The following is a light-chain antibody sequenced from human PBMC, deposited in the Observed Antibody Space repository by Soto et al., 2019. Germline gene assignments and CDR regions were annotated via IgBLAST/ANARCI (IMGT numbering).Light chain of an antibody. V-gene: IGKV1-5*03. J-gene: IGKJ1*01. Sequence: DIQMTQSPSTLSASVGDRVTITCRASQSISTWLAWYQQEPGKAPKLLIHKASSLQSGVPSRFSGSGSGTDFTLTISSRHLDYFATYYCQQYNSYPPTFGPGTKGDSK. CDR1: QSISTW. CDR3: QQYNSYPPT. CDR2: KAS.